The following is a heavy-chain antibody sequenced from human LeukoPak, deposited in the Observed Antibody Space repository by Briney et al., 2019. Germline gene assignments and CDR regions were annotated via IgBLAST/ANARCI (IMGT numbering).Heavy chain of an antibody. CDR1: GGSIRNYF. V-gene: IGHV4-59*01. D-gene: IGHD2-21*02. J-gene: IGHJ3*02. CDR3: ARGIVVVTAILSDAFDI. Sequence: PSETLSLTCTVSGGSIRNYFWSWIRQPPGKGLEWIGYIYYSGSTNYNYNPSLKSRVPISVDTSKSQFSLKLSSVTAADTAVYYCARGIVVVTAILSDAFDIWGQGTMVTVSS. CDR2: IYYSGSTNY.